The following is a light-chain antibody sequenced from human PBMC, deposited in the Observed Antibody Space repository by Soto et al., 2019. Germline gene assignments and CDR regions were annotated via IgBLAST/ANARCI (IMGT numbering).Light chain of an antibody. V-gene: IGLV2-23*01. J-gene: IGLJ3*02. CDR3: SSYSDSSTLV. Sequence: QSALTQPASVSASPGQSITISCTGTSSDVGGYYLVSWYQQHPGKAPKLMIYEGSKRPSGVSSRFSGSKSGNTASLTISGLQTGDEADYYCSSYSDSSTLVFGGGTKLTVL. CDR2: EGS. CDR1: SSDVGGYYL.